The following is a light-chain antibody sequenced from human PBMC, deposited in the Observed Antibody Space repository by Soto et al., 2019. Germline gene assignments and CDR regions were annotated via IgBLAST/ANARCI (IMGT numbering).Light chain of an antibody. J-gene: IGKJ5*01. V-gene: IGKV1-8*01. CDR1: QGISSY. CDR3: QQYNSYPIT. CDR2: AAS. Sequence: AIRMTQSPSSFSASTGDRVPITCRASQGISSYLAWYQQKPGKAPKLLIYAASTLQSGVPSRFSGSGSGTDFTLTISCLQSEDFATYYCQQYNSYPITFGQGTRLEIK.